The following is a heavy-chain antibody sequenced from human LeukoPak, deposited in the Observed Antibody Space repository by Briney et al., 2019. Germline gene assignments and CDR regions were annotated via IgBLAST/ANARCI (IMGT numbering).Heavy chain of an antibody. V-gene: IGHV3-30*18. D-gene: IGHD6-19*01. Sequence: GGSLRLSCVASGFTFSNHGMHWVRQAPGKGLDWVAAIPYDGSNQYYADSVKGRFTISRDNSKNTLYLQMNSLRAEDTAVYYCAKTRLGPYFDYWGQGTLVTVSS. CDR2: IPYDGSNQ. CDR1: GFTFSNHG. J-gene: IGHJ4*02. CDR3: AKTRLGPYFDY.